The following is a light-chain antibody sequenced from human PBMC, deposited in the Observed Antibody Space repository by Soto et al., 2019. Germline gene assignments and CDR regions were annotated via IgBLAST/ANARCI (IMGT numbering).Light chain of an antibody. J-gene: IGLJ1*01. Sequence: QSVLTQPASVSASPGQSITISCTGTSSDVGAYTSVSWYQQHPGKVPKVVIYEVNNRPSGVSNRFSGSKSGNTASLTISGLQAEDEAHYYCSSYTSGNRSYVFGTGTKVTVL. CDR2: EVN. CDR3: SSYTSGNRSYV. CDR1: SSDVGAYTS. V-gene: IGLV2-14*01.